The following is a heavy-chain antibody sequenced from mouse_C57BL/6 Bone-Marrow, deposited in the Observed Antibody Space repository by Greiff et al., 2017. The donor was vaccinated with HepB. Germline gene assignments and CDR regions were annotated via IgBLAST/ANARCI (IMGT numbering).Heavy chain of an antibody. J-gene: IGHJ4*01. CDR2: ISNLAYSI. D-gene: IGHD1-1*01. V-gene: IGHV5-15*01. Sequence: EVQVVESGGGLVQPGGSLKLSCAASGFTFSDYGMAWVRQAPRKGPEWVAFISNLAYSIYYADTVTGRFTISRENAKNTLYLEMSSLRSEDTAMYYCARHNYYGSSYGDYDMDYWGQGTSVTVSS. CDR1: GFTFSDYG. CDR3: ARHNYYGSSYGDYDMDY.